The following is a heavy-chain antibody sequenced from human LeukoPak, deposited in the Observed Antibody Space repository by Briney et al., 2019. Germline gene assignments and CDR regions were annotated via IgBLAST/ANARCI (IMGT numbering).Heavy chain of an antibody. D-gene: IGHD3-3*01. Sequence: PSETLSLTCAVYGGSFSGYYWSWIRQPPGKGLEWIGEINHSGSTNYNPSLKSQDTITVDTSKNQFSLKLSSVTAADTAVYYCARGLGELRFLEWLYGYGMDVWGQGTTVTVSS. CDR1: GGSFSGYY. CDR3: ARGLGELRFLEWLYGYGMDV. V-gene: IGHV4-34*01. J-gene: IGHJ6*02. CDR2: INHSGST.